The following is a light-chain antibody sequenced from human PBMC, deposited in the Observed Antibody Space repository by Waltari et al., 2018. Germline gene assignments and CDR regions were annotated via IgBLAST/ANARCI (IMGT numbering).Light chain of an antibody. Sequence: TQSPSVSVTAGQTASVSCGGYNIEKKSVHWYQQKPGQAPMLVITYDDDRPPGIPKRLSGATSGNAAILTISRVEAGDEADYYCQVWDSDAGQPLFGGGTKLTV. CDR1: NIEKKS. V-gene: IGLV3-21*01. J-gene: IGLJ2*01. CDR3: QVWDSDAGQPL. CDR2: YDD.